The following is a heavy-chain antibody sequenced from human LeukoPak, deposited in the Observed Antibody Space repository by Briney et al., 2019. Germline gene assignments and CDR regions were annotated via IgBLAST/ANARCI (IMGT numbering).Heavy chain of an antibody. CDR3: ARVSAWLVLDY. CDR1: GFTFSSYA. Sequence: PGGSLRLSCAASGFTFSSYAMHWVRQAPGKGLEYVSAISSNGGSTYYANSVKGRFTISRDNSKNTLYLQMGSLGAEDMAVYYCARVSAWLVLDYWGQGTLVTVSS. J-gene: IGHJ4*02. V-gene: IGHV3-64*01. CDR2: ISSNGGST. D-gene: IGHD6-19*01.